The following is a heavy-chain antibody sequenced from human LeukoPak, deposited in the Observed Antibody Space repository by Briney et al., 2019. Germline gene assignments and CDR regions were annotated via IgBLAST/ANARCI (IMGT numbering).Heavy chain of an antibody. Sequence: ASVKVSCKASGYTFTSYGISWVRQAPGQGLEWMGWISAYYGNTNYAQKLQGRVTMTTETSTSTDYMELRSLRSDDTAVYYCAGGGLTDYYFDYWGQGTLVTVSS. V-gene: IGHV1-18*01. CDR3: AGGGLTDYYFDY. CDR1: GYTFTSYG. D-gene: IGHD2-15*01. J-gene: IGHJ4*02. CDR2: ISAYYGNT.